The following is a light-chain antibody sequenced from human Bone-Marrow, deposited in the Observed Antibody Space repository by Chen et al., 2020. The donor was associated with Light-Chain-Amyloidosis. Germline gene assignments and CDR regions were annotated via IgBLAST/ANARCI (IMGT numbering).Light chain of an antibody. CDR1: NIGSTS. CDR3: LVWIRSSARPV. CDR2: DDS. Sequence: SYVLTQPSSVSVAPGQTATIAWGGNNIGSTSVHWYQQTPCQAPLLVVYDDSDRPSGIPERPSASNFGNTVTLPISRVDAGEEADYYCLVWIRSSARPVFGGGTKLIVL. J-gene: IGLJ3*02. V-gene: IGLV3-21*02.